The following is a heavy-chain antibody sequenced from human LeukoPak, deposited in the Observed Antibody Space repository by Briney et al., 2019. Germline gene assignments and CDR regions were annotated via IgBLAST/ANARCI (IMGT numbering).Heavy chain of an antibody. CDR1: GFPFRNYW. J-gene: IGHJ4*02. CDR2: VDNDGRVT. Sequence: GGSLRLSCEVSGFPFRNYWMHWVRQAPGKGLIWVSRVDNDGRVTDYADSVRGRFTISRDNAKNTVYLQMNSLRAEDTAVYYCTRDPYDYWGQGTLVIVSS. CDR3: TRDPYDY. V-gene: IGHV3-74*01.